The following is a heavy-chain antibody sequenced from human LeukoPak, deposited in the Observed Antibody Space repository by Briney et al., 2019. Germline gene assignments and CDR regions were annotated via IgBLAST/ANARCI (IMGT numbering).Heavy chain of an antibody. CDR1: GGSISSSGYY. Sequence: PAETLSLTCTVSGGSISSSGYYWGWIRQPPGKGLEWIASIYYSGSTYYNPSLKSRVTISVDTSKNQLSLKLSSLTAADTAVYYCARHEYSGSYYGLSWFDPWGQGTLVTVSS. J-gene: IGHJ5*02. CDR3: ARHEYSGSYYGLSWFDP. D-gene: IGHD1-26*01. V-gene: IGHV4-39*01. CDR2: IYYSGST.